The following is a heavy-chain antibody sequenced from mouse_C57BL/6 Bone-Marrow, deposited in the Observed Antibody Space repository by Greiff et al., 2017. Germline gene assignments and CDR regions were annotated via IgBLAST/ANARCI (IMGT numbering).Heavy chain of an antibody. CDR3: ARTRGRDYGRGAMDY. J-gene: IGHJ4*01. D-gene: IGHD2-4*01. Sequence: VQVVESGPGLVAPSQSLSITCTVSGFSLTSYAISWVRQPPGKGLEWLGVIWTGGGTNYNSALKSRLSISKDNSKSQVFLKMNSLQTDDTARYYCARTRGRDYGRGAMDYWGQGTSVTVSS. V-gene: IGHV2-9-1*01. CDR1: GFSLTSYA. CDR2: IWTGGGT.